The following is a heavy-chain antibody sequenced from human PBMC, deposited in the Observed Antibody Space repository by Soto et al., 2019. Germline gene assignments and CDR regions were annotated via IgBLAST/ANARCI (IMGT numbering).Heavy chain of an antibody. J-gene: IGHJ3*02. CDR1: GGSFSGYY. D-gene: IGHD6-13*01. Sequence: PSETLSLTCAVYGGSFSGYYWSWIRQSPGKGLEWIGEINDSGRTNYNPSLKSRLTVSLDTSKNQMSLKLSSVTAADTAVYYCARGGGSWYEDIWGQGTMVTVS. V-gene: IGHV4-34*01. CDR2: INDSGRT. CDR3: ARGGGSWYEDI.